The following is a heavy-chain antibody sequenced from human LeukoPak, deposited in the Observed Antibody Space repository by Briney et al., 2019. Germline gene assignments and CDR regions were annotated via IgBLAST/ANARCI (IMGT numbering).Heavy chain of an antibody. CDR3: AREVEQQYCGITNCVGAFDY. Sequence: SQTLSLTCTVSGDSVSSGSYYWSYIRQPPGKGLEWIGSISHIGSTYYNPSLKSRVTMSVDRSKSQFSLNLNSVTAADTAVYYCAREVEQQYCGITNCVGAFDYWNQGVLVTVSS. V-gene: IGHV4-30-2*01. J-gene: IGHJ4*02. CDR1: GDSVSSGSYY. CDR2: ISHIGST. D-gene: IGHD2-2*01.